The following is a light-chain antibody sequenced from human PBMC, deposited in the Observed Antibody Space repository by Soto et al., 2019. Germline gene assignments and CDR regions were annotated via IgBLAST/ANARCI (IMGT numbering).Light chain of an antibody. Sequence: DIQMTQSPSTLSASVGDRVTITCRASQSITYSLAWYQQKPGKAPNLLIYDASTLQSGVPSRFSGSGSGTEFTLTIRGLQADDFATYYCQQYSSWTFGQGTNVEIK. CDR3: QQYSSWT. V-gene: IGKV1-5*01. CDR1: QSITYS. CDR2: DAS. J-gene: IGKJ1*01.